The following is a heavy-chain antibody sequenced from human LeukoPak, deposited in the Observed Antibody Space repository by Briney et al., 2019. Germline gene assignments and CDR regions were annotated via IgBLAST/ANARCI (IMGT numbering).Heavy chain of an antibody. CDR1: GFTFSYYW. CDR3: TRDLTNWNDATFDI. CDR2: IKQEGSDK. Sequence: GGSLRLSCAASGFTFSYYWMSWVRQAPGKGLEWVANIKQEGSDKYYVDSVKGRFTISRDNAKNSLYLQMNSLSAGDTAMYYCTRDLTNWNDATFDIWGQGTMATVSS. J-gene: IGHJ3*02. D-gene: IGHD1-1*01. V-gene: IGHV3-7*01.